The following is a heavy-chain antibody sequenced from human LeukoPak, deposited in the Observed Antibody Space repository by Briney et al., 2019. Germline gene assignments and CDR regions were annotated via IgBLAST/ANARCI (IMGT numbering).Heavy chain of an antibody. V-gene: IGHV3-15*01. CDR1: GFTFSNAW. J-gene: IGHJ3*02. CDR3: TTLAGLGTFDI. CDR2: IKSKTDGGTT. Sequence: GGSLRLSCAASGFTFSNAWMSWVRQAPEKGLEWVGRIKSKTDGGTTDYAAPVKGRFTISRDDSKNTLYLQMNSLKTEDTAVYYCTTLAGLGTFDIWGQGTMVTVSS. D-gene: IGHD1-26*01.